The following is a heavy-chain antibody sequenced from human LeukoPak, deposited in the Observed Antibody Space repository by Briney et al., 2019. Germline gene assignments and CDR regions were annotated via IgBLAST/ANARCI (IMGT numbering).Heavy chain of an antibody. Sequence: SETLSLTCTVSGGSISSYYWSWIRQPPGKGLEWIGYIYYSGSTNYNPSLKSRVTISVDTSKNQFSLKLSPVTAADTAVYYCARQGIAAAGTTNNWFDPWGQGTLVTVSS. CDR2: IYYSGST. CDR3: ARQGIAAAGTTNNWFDP. V-gene: IGHV4-59*08. D-gene: IGHD6-13*01. J-gene: IGHJ5*02. CDR1: GGSISSYY.